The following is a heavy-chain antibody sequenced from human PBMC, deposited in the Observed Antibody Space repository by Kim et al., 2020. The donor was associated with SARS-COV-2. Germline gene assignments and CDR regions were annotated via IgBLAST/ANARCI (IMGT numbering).Heavy chain of an antibody. V-gene: IGHV3-48*02. CDR3: ARDGSYGGNSPWSFDI. D-gene: IGHD4-17*01. J-gene: IGHJ3*02. CDR2: ISSSSTI. Sequence: GGSLRLSCAASGFTFSSYSMNWVRQAPGKGLEWVSYISSSSTIYYADSVKGRFTISRDNAKNSLYLQMNSLRDEDTAVYYCARDGSYGGNSPWSFDIWGQGTMVTVSS. CDR1: GFTFSSYS.